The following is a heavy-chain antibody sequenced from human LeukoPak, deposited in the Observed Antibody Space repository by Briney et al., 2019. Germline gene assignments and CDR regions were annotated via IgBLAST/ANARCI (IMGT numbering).Heavy chain of an antibody. Sequence: ASVKVSCEASGYTFTSYGISWVRQAPGQGLEWMGWISAYNGNTNYAQKLQGRVTMTTDTSTSTAYMELRSLRSDDTAVYYCARFLDYYGSGSYSYWGQGTLVTVSS. CDR1: GYTFTSYG. CDR2: ISAYNGNT. J-gene: IGHJ4*02. CDR3: ARFLDYYGSGSYSY. V-gene: IGHV1-18*01. D-gene: IGHD3-10*01.